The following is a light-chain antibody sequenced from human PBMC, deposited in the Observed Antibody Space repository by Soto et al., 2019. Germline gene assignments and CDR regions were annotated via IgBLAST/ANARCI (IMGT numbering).Light chain of an antibody. CDR2: KAS. V-gene: IGKV1-5*03. CDR3: QHYNSYSEA. J-gene: IGKJ1*01. CDR1: QSVSNW. Sequence: DIQMTQSPSTLSASVGDRVTITCRASQSVSNWLAWYQQKPGKAPKLLIYKASTLKSGVPSRFSGSGSGTEFTLTISSLQPDDFATYYCQHYNSYSEAFGKGTKVDIK.